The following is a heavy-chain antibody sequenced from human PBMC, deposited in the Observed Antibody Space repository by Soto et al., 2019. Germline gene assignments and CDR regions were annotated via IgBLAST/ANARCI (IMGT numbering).Heavy chain of an antibody. CDR1: GGTFSSYA. CDR2: IIPIFGTA. D-gene: IGHD2-8*01. Sequence: SVKVSCKASGGTFSSYAISWVRQAPGQGLEWMGGIIPIFGTANYAQKFQGRVTITADESTSTAYMELSSLRSEDTAVYYCARGVHIVLMVYAADAFDIWGQGTMVTVSS. V-gene: IGHV1-69*13. CDR3: ARGVHIVLMVYAADAFDI. J-gene: IGHJ3*02.